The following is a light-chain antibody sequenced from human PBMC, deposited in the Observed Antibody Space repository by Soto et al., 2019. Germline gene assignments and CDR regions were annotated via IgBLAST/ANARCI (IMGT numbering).Light chain of an antibody. CDR2: DAS. V-gene: IGKV3D-11*01. Sequence: TQSPSSLSAYVGDRVTISCRASQGISNSLAWYQQKPGQPPRLLIYDASDRATGVPARFSGSGSGTDYTLTISSLEPEDFAIYYCQQRSDWLTFGGGTKVDIK. J-gene: IGKJ4*01. CDR1: QGISNS. CDR3: QQRSDWLT.